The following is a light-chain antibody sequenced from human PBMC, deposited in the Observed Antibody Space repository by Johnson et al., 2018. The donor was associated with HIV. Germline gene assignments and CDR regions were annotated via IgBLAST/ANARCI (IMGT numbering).Light chain of an antibody. V-gene: IGLV1-51*02. CDR1: SSNIWNNY. J-gene: IGLJ1*01. CDR2: ENS. CDR3: GTWDRSLNAGGV. Sequence: QSVLTQPPSVSAAPGQKVTISCSGSSSNIWNNYVSWYQQLPGTAPRLLIYENSNRPSGIPHRFSGSKSGSSATLATTGLQPGDEADYYCGTWDRSLNAGGVFGTGTKVTVL.